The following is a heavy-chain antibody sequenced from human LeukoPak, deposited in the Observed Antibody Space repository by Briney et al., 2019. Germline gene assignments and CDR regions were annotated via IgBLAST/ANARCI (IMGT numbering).Heavy chain of an antibody. Sequence: PGGSLRLSCAASGFSFSTYGMHLVRQAPGKGLEWVAVIWYDGSPKYYADSVKGRFTISRDNSKSTLYLQMNNLRGEDTAVYYCAKEVGNWNYLDYWGQGTLVTVSS. D-gene: IGHD1-1*01. CDR2: IWYDGSPK. J-gene: IGHJ4*02. V-gene: IGHV3-33*06. CDR3: AKEVGNWNYLDY. CDR1: GFSFSTYG.